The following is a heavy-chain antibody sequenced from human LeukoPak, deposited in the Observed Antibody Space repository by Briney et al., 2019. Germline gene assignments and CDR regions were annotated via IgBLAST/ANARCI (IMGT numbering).Heavy chain of an antibody. D-gene: IGHD3-3*01. V-gene: IGHV4-30-4*08. Sequence: SQTLSLTCTVSGGSISSGDYYWSWIRQPPGKGLEWIGYIYYSGSTYYNPSLKSRVTISVDTSKNQFSLKLSPVTAADTAVYYCARGRPFFWVGSSGLDPWGQGTLVTVSS. CDR3: ARGRPFFWVGSSGLDP. CDR2: IYYSGST. CDR1: GGSISSGDYY. J-gene: IGHJ5*02.